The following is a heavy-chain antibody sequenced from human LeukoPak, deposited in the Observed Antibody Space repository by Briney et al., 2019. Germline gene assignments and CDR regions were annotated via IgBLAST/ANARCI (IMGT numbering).Heavy chain of an antibody. Sequence: SETLSLTCSVSGGSISSGDYYWNWIRQPPGKGLEWIGFIYYGGSTYYNPSLKSRLSISVDTSKNQFSLKLSSVTAADTAVYYCAKTGYCSSTSCYSWYFDYWGQGTLVTVSS. J-gene: IGHJ4*02. D-gene: IGHD2-2*01. CDR1: GGSISSGDYY. CDR2: IYYGGST. V-gene: IGHV4-30-4*08. CDR3: AKTGYCSSTSCYSWYFDY.